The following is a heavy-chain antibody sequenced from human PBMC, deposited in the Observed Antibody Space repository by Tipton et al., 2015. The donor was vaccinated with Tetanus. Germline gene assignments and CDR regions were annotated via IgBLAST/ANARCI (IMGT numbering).Heavy chain of an antibody. CDR1: GDSISSYY. CDR3: AREVVNSGYYSSKYYFDY. Sequence: TLSLTCTVSGDSISSYYWSWIRQPPGRGLEWIGHIYYNGGTNSNPSLKSRVAISADTSRNQFSLRLTSVTAADTALYCCAREVVNSGYYSSKYYFDYWGQGTLVTVSS. V-gene: IGHV4-59*01. J-gene: IGHJ4*02. CDR2: IYYNGGT. D-gene: IGHD3-22*01.